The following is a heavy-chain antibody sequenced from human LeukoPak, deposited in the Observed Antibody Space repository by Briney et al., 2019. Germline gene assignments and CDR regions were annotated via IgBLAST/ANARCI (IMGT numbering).Heavy chain of an antibody. V-gene: IGHV1-69*04. CDR1: GYTFTSYD. D-gene: IGHD2-15*01. J-gene: IGHJ3*02. Sequence: SVKVSCKASGYTFTSYDINWVRQATGQGLEWMGRIIPILGIANYAQKFQGRVTITADKSTSTAYMELSSLRSEDTAVYYCARDVEDKEKAFDIWGQGTMVTVSS. CDR2: IIPILGIA. CDR3: ARDVEDKEKAFDI.